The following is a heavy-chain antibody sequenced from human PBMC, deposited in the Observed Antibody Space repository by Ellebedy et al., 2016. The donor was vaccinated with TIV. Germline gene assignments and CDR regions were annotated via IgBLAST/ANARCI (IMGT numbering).Heavy chain of an antibody. V-gene: IGHV6-1*01. CDR2: TYYRSKWYN. D-gene: IGHD6-6*01. J-gene: IGHJ6*02. Sequence: MPSETLSLTCAIPGDSVSSNNTAWNWIRQSPSRGLEWLGRTYYRSKWYNDYAVSVKSRITINPDTSKNQFSLQLNSVTPEDTAVYYCARTGGGKATRPLTGIHVWGQGTTVTVSS. CDR1: GDSVSSNNTA. CDR3: ARTGGGKATRPLTGIHV.